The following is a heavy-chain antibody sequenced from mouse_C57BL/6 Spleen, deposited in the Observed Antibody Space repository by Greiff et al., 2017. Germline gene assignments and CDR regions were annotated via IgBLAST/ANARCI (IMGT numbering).Heavy chain of an antibody. D-gene: IGHD1-1*01. CDR3: ARSDCYGTLYYFDY. V-gene: IGHV1-78*01. CDR1: GYTINDHT. CDR2: IYPRDGST. J-gene: IGHJ2*01. Sequence: QVQLQQSDAELVKPGASVKISCKVSGYTINDHTIHWMKQRPEQGLEWIGYIYPRDGSTKDNEKFKGKATLTAYKSSSTAYMQLNSLTSKDTAVYVCARSDCYGTLYYFDYWGQGTTLTVSS.